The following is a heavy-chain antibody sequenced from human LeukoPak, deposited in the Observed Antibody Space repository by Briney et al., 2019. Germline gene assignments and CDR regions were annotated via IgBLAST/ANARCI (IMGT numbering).Heavy chain of an antibody. Sequence: GGSLRLTCAASGFSITNYNMNWVRQAPGKGLEWISYISGTGGTIYYADSVRGRFTISRDSSKNTLYLQMNSLRTEDTAVYYCARDRPFFDYWGQGTLVTVSS. CDR1: GFSITNYN. CDR3: ARDRPFFDY. CDR2: ISGTGGTI. V-gene: IGHV3-48*01. J-gene: IGHJ4*02.